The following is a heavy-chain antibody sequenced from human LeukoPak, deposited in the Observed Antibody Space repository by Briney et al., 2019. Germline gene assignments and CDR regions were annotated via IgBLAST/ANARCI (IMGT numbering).Heavy chain of an antibody. CDR3: ARESGSYLWRSWLNP. D-gene: IGHD3-16*01. J-gene: IGHJ5*02. V-gene: IGHV4-38-2*02. CDR2: IYHSGST. Sequence: SETLSLTCTVSGYSISSSYYWGWIRQPPGKGLEWIGSIYHSGSTSYNPSLKSRVTISVDTSKNQFSLKLIFVTAADTAIYYCARESGSYLWRSWLNPWGQGTLVTVSS. CDR1: GYSISSSYY.